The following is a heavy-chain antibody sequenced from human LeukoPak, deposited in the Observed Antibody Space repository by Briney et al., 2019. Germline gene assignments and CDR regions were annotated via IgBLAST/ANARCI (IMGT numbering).Heavy chain of an antibody. CDR3: ARGRVEMATNKLYNWFDP. J-gene: IGHJ5*02. D-gene: IGHD5-24*01. V-gene: IGHV1-69*05. CDR1: GGTFSSYA. CDR2: IIPIFGTA. Sequence: SVKVSCKASGGTFSSYAISWVRQAPGQGLEWMGGIIPIFGTANYAQKFQGRVTITTDESTSTAYMELSSLRSEDTAVYYCARGRVEMATNKLYNWFDPWGQGTLVTASS.